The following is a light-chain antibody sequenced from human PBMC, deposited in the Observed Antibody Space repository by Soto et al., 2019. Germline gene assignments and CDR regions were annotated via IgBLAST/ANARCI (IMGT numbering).Light chain of an antibody. V-gene: IGLV2-14*01. Sequence: QSALTQPASVSGSPGQSITISCTGTSSDLAIYNYVSWYPQQPGKAPKLMIYQVTNRPSGVSNRFSGSRSGNTASLTISGLQAEDEADYYCSSYTDSSNNVCGTGTKLTVL. CDR1: SSDLAIYNY. J-gene: IGLJ1*01. CDR3: SSYTDSSNNV. CDR2: QVT.